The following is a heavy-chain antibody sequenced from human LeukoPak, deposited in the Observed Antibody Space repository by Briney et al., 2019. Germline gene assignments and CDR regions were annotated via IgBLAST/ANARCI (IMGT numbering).Heavy chain of an antibody. Sequence: GGSLRLSCAASGFTFSSYAMSWVRQAPGKGLEWVSAISGSGGSTYYADSVKGRLTISRDNSKNTLYLQMNSLRAGDTAVYYCAKIGGDPYYFDYWGQGTLVTVSS. CDR2: ISGSGGST. V-gene: IGHV3-23*01. J-gene: IGHJ4*02. CDR3: AKIGGDPYYFDY. CDR1: GFTFSSYA. D-gene: IGHD2-21*02.